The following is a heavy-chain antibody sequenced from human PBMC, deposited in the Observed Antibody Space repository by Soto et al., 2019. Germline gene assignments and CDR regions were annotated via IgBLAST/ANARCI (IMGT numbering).Heavy chain of an antibody. CDR2: IYYSGST. Sequence: PSETLSLTCTVSGGSISSSSYYWGWIRQPPGKGLEWIGSIYYSGSTYYNPSLKSRVTISVDTSKNQFSLKLSSVTAADTAVYYCARHAGRWLQFSYYYYGMDVWGQGTTVTVSS. CDR1: GGSISSSSYY. CDR3: ARHAGRWLQFSYYYYGMDV. J-gene: IGHJ6*02. D-gene: IGHD5-12*01. V-gene: IGHV4-39*01.